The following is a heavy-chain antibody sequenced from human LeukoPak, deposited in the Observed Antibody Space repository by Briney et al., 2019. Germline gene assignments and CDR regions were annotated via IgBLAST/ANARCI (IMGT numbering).Heavy chain of an antibody. Sequence: ESGPTLVKPTQTLTLTCTFSGFSLSSSGVGVGWIRQPPGKALEWLALIYWDDGKRYSPSLKTRLTITKDTSKNQVVLTMTNMDPVDTGTYYCAHSRHTARVENWGQGTLVTVSS. CDR2: IYWDDGK. V-gene: IGHV2-5*02. CDR1: GFSLSSSGVG. J-gene: IGHJ4*02. CDR3: AHSRHTARVEN. D-gene: IGHD5-18*01.